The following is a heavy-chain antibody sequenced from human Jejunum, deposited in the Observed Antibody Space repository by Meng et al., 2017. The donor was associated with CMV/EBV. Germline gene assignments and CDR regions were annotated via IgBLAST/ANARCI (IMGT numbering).Heavy chain of an antibody. CDR3: AKSTPDHFDYYFGA. CDR1: GFKFSSYT. Sequence: GFKFSSYTMHWVRQAPGKGLEWVALISYDGSQRDYSDSVRGRFTISRDNSQNTLYLQMNSLGADDTAIYYCAKSTPDHFDYYFGARAQGILVTVSS. J-gene: IGHJ5*02. D-gene: IGHD3-9*01. CDR2: ISYDGSQR. V-gene: IGHV3-30*04.